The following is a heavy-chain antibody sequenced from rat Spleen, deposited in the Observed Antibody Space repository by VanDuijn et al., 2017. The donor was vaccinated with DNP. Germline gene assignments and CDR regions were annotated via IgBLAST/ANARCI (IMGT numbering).Heavy chain of an antibody. CDR2: INYSGAT. J-gene: IGHJ1*01. V-gene: IGHV3-1*01. D-gene: IGHD1-11*01. CDR1: GYSITSNY. Sequence: EVQLQESGPGLVKPSQSLSLTCSVTGYSITSNYWGWIRKFPGNKMEWMGYINYSGATAYNPSLRSRISITRDTSKNQFFLQLNSVTNEDTATYYCARGLNYGGYIYSWYFDFWGPGTMVTVSS. CDR3: ARGLNYGGYIYSWYFDF.